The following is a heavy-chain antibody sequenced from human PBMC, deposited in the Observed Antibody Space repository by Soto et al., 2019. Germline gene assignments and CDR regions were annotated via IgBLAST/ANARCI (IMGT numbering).Heavy chain of an antibody. Sequence: QLQESGPGLVKPSETLSLTCTVSGGSIRTTSYYWGWIRQSPGKGLEWIGSIFHSGATNYNPSLKSRVSISVDTSNNQFSLEMNFVTAADTAVYYCARWVVAASAYWYFDLWGRGTLVPVSS. CDR2: IFHSGAT. CDR1: GGSIRTTSYY. J-gene: IGHJ2*01. D-gene: IGHD2-15*01. V-gene: IGHV4-39*01. CDR3: ARWVVAASAYWYFDL.